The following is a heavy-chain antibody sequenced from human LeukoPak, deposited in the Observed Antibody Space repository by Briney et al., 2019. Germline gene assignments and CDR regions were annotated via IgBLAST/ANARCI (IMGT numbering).Heavy chain of an antibody. Sequence: ASVKVSCKTSGYTFSDYYIHWIRQAPGQGLEWVGWINPNSGDTDYAQKFQGRVTVTRDTSISTAYMELSSLRSEDTAVYYCAASRGYFDYWGQGTLVTVSS. V-gene: IGHV1-2*02. CDR2: INPNSGDT. CDR1: GYTFSDYY. CDR3: AASRGYFDY. J-gene: IGHJ4*02. D-gene: IGHD3-16*01.